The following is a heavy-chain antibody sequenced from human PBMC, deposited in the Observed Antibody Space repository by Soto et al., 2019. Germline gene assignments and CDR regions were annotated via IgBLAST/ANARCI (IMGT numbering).Heavy chain of an antibody. J-gene: IGHJ6*02. D-gene: IGHD1-26*01. Sequence: SETLSLSCAVSGVSISSSNWWSWVRQPPGKGLEWIGEIYHSGSTNYNPSLKSRVTISVDKSKNQFSLKLSSVTAADTAVYYCARVSGSYYYGMDVWGQGITVTVS. V-gene: IGHV4-4*02. CDR3: ARVSGSYYYGMDV. CDR2: IYHSGST. CDR1: GVSISSSNW.